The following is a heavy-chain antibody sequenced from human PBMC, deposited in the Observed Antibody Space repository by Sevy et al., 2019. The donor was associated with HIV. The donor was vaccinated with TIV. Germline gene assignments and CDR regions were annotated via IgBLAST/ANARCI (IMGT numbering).Heavy chain of an antibody. CDR1: GFTFSSYS. CDR3: ARRDIVVVPAAMTLERPYYYYYYMDV. J-gene: IGHJ6*03. CDR2: ISSSSSTI. D-gene: IGHD2-2*01. V-gene: IGHV3-48*02. Sequence: GGSLRLSCAASGFTFSSYSMNWVRQAPGKGLEWVSYISSSSSTIYYADSVKGRFTISRDNAKNLLYLQMNSLRDEDTAVYYCARRDIVVVPAAMTLERPYYYYYYMDVWGKGTTVTASS.